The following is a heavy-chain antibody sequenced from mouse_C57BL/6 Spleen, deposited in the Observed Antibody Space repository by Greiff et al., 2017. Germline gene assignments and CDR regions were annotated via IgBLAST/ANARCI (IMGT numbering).Heavy chain of an antibody. CDR2: INPSNGGT. CDR3: ASPITTVVAHWYFDV. J-gene: IGHJ1*03. Sequence: QVQLQQPGTDLVKPGASVKLSCKASGYTFTSYWMHWVKQRPGQGLEWIGNINPSNGGTNYNEKFKSKATLTVDKSSSTAYMQLSSLTSEDSAVYYCASPITTVVAHWYFDVWGTGTTVTVSS. CDR1: GYTFTSYW. V-gene: IGHV1-53*01. D-gene: IGHD1-1*01.